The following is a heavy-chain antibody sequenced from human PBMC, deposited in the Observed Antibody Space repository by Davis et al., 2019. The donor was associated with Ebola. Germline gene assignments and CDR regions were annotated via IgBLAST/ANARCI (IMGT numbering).Heavy chain of an antibody. CDR1: GVSIKNNY. J-gene: IGHJ5*02. Sequence: MPSETLSLTCSVSGVSIKNNYFSWIRQSPGKGLEWIGYIYSSGITNYNPSLKSRVTISVDTSKNQFSLKLSSVTAADTAVYYCARVDYDFWSGYNWFDPWGQGTLVTVSS. CDR3: ARVDYDFWSGYNWFDP. CDR2: IYSSGIT. V-gene: IGHV4-59*01. D-gene: IGHD3-3*01.